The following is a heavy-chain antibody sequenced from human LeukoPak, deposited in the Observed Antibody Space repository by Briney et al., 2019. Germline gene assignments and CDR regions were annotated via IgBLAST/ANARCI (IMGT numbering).Heavy chain of an antibody. Sequence: GGSLRLSCAAPGFTFSSYGMHWVRQAPGKGLEWVAFIRYDGSNKYYADSVKGRFTISRDNSKNTLYLQMNSLRAEDTAVYYCAKTGVVITGGFDYWGQGTLVTVSS. CDR3: AKTGVVITGGFDY. J-gene: IGHJ4*02. D-gene: IGHD3-16*01. V-gene: IGHV3-30*02. CDR2: IRYDGSNK. CDR1: GFTFSSYG.